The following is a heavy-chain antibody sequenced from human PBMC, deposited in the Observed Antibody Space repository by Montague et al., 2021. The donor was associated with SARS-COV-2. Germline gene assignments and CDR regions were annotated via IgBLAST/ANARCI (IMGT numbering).Heavy chain of an antibody. CDR2: IYHSGST. V-gene: IGHV4-39*07. CDR3: ARVGRQQLVRLSGMDV. Sequence: SETLSLTCTVSGGSISSSSYYWGWIRQPPGKGLEWIGSIYHSGSTYYNPSLKSRVTISVDTSKDRFSLKLSSVTAADTAVYYCARVGRQQLVRLSGMDVWGQGTTVTVSS. CDR1: GGSISSSSYY. J-gene: IGHJ6*02. D-gene: IGHD6-13*01.